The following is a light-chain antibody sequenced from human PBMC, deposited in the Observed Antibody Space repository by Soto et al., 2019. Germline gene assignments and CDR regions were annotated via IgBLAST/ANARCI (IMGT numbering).Light chain of an antibody. CDR3: QQRQYWPPIT. Sequence: EVVMTQSPATLSVSPGERVTLSCRASQSVRSNLAWYQQKPGQSPRLLIYGASTRATGIPDRFSGSGSGTDFTLTISSLEPEDCAIYYCQQRQYWPPITFGQGTRLEIK. V-gene: IGKV3-15*01. CDR1: QSVRSN. J-gene: IGKJ5*01. CDR2: GAS.